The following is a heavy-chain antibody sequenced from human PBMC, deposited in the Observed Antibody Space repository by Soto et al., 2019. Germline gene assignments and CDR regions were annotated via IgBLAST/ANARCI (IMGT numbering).Heavy chain of an antibody. CDR3: PGAGGVLLDY. J-gene: IGHJ4*02. CDR1: GFTFSSYG. D-gene: IGHD3-16*01. CDR2: ISYDGSNK. Sequence: QVQLVESGGGVVQPGRSLRLSCAASGFTFSSYGMHWVRQAPGKGLEWVAVISYDGSNKYYADSVKGRFTISRDNSKNTLYLQMNSLRTEDTAGYYCPGAGGVLLDYWGRGTLVTVSS. V-gene: IGHV3-30*03.